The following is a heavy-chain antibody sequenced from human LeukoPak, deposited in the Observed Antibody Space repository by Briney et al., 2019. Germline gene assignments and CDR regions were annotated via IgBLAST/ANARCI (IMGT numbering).Heavy chain of an antibody. CDR1: GGSICSYY. V-gene: IGHV4-59*01. CDR3: ARTREVVNFDY. CDR2: IYYSGST. D-gene: IGHD3-22*01. Sequence: PSETLSLTCTVSGGSICSYYWSWIRGPPGEGLEWIGYIYYSGSTNYNPSLKSRVTISVDTSKNQFSLKLSSVTAADTAVYYCARTREVVNFDYWGQGTLVTVSS. J-gene: IGHJ4*02.